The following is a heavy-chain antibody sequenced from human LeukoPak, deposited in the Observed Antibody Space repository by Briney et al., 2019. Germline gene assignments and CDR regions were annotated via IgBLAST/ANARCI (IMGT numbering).Heavy chain of an antibody. CDR3: ARDYDFWSAQSTVWAFDI. D-gene: IGHD3-3*01. CDR1: GFTVSSNY. CDR2: IYSGGST. J-gene: IGHJ3*02. Sequence: GGSLRLSCAASGFTVSSNYMSWVRQAPGKGLEWVSVIYSGGSTYYADSVKGRFTISRDNAKNSLYLQMNSLRAEDTAVYYCARDYDFWSAQSTVWAFDIWGQGTMVSVSS. V-gene: IGHV3-66*01.